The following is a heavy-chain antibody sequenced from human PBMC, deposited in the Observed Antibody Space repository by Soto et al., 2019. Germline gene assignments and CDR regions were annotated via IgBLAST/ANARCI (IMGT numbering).Heavy chain of an antibody. V-gene: IGHV3-9*01. D-gene: IGHD2-15*01. Sequence: EVQLVESGGGLVQPGRSLRLSCAASGFTFDDYAMHWARQAPGKGLEWVSGISWNSGSIGYADSVKGRFTISRDNAKNSLYLQMNSLRAEDTALYYCAKDMGYCSGGSCYPGHFDLWGRGTLVTVSS. CDR2: ISWNSGSI. J-gene: IGHJ2*01. CDR3: AKDMGYCSGGSCYPGHFDL. CDR1: GFTFDDYA.